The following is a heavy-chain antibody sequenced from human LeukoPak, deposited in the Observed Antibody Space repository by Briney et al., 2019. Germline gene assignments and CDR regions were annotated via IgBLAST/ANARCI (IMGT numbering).Heavy chain of an antibody. CDR2: ISSSLNM. J-gene: IGHJ3*02. Sequence: KAGGSLRLSCVASGFTFGGYTINWVRLAPGKGLEWVSSISSSLNMYFAESVKGRFTISRDSARNSVSLQLNSLRVGDTAVYYCARDAGIVAFDIWGQGTVVTVSS. CDR3: ARDAGIVAFDI. CDR1: GFTFGGYT. D-gene: IGHD2-15*01. V-gene: IGHV3-21*01.